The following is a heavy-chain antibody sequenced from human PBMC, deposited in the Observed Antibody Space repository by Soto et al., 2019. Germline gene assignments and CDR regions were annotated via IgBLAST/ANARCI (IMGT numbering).Heavy chain of an antibody. D-gene: IGHD2-2*01. CDR3: AAHQLASNFDY. CDR2: INHSGST. J-gene: IGHJ4*02. Sequence: WETLSLTCAVYGGSFSGYYWSLIRQPPGKGLEWVGEINHSGSTNYNPSLKSRVTISVDTSKNQFSLKLSSVTAADTAVYYCAAHQLASNFDYWGQGTLVTVSS. CDR1: GGSFSGYY. V-gene: IGHV4-34*01.